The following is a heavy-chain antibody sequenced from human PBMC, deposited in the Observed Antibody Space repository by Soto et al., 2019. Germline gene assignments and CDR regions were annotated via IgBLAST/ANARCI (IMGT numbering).Heavy chain of an antibody. J-gene: IGHJ6*02. CDR2: ISAYNGNT. CDR1: GYTFTSDG. D-gene: IGHD3-22*01. Sequence: ASVKVSCKASGYTFTSDGISWVRQAPGQGIERIGWISAYNGNTNYAQKLQGRVTMTTDTSTSTAYMELRSLRSDDTAVYYCARVGYYYDSSGYGQIYYYYYGMDVWGQGTTVTVSS. V-gene: IGHV1-18*01. CDR3: ARVGYYYDSSGYGQIYYYYYGMDV.